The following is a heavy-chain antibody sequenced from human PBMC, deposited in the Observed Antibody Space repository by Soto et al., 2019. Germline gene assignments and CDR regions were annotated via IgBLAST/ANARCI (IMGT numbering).Heavy chain of an antibody. CDR2: IDPSDSYT. J-gene: IGHJ5*02. CDR3: ARQGSSWPYNWFDP. CDR1: GYSFTIYW. Sequence: PGESLKISCKGSGYSFTIYWTSWVRQMPGKGLEWMGRIDPSDSYTNYSPSFQGHVTISADKSISTAYLQWSSLKASDTAMYYCARQGSSWPYNWFDPWGQGTLVTVSS. D-gene: IGHD6-13*01. V-gene: IGHV5-10-1*01.